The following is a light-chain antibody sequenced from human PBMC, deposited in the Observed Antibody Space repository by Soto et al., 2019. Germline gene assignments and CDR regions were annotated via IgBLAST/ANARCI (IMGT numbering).Light chain of an antibody. V-gene: IGKV3-20*01. CDR1: HFVTSSY. Sequence: EIVLTQSPGPLSLSPGERATLSCRASHFVTSSYLALYQQKPGQAPRLLMFGASSRATGLPDRFSGSGSGTDFTLTISRLEPEDFAVYYCQQYGNSPLTFGGGTKLEMK. CDR2: GAS. CDR3: QQYGNSPLT. J-gene: IGKJ4*01.